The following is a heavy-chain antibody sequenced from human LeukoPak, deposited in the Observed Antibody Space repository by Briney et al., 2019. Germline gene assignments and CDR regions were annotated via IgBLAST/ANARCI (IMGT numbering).Heavy chain of an antibody. CDR1: GFTFSSCG. D-gene: IGHD3-22*01. Sequence: PGRSLRLSCAASGFTFSSCGMHWVRQAPGKGLEWVAVIWYDGSNKYYADSVKGRFTISRDNSKNTLYLQMNSLRAEDTAVYYCAISDSSNYGPPDYWGQGILVTVSS. V-gene: IGHV3-33*01. CDR2: IWYDGSNK. J-gene: IGHJ4*02. CDR3: AISDSSNYGPPDY.